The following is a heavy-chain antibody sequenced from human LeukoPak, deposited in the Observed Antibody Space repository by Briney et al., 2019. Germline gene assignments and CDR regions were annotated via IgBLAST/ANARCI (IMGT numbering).Heavy chain of an antibody. Sequence: ASVKVSCKASGYTFTSYGISWVRQAPGQGLEWMGWISAYNGNTNYAQKLRGRVTMTTDTSTSTAYMELRSLRSDDTAVYYCARVVVVPAAKAPYWYFDLWGRGTLVTVSS. D-gene: IGHD2-2*01. CDR1: GYTFTSYG. V-gene: IGHV1-18*01. CDR2: ISAYNGNT. CDR3: ARVVVVPAAKAPYWYFDL. J-gene: IGHJ2*01.